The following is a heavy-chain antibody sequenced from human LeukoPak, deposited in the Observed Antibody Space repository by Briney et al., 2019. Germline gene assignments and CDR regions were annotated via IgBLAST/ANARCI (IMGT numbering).Heavy chain of an antibody. CDR3: AREKFDNWNEPSPTYYYYYMDV. J-gene: IGHJ6*03. CDR1: GYTFTNYG. CDR2: INTNTGNP. V-gene: IGHV7-4-1*02. Sequence: ASVKVSCKASGYTFTNYGISWVRQAPGQGLEWMGWINTNTGNPTYAQGFTGRFVFSLDTSVSTAYLQISSLKAEDTAVYYCAREKFDNWNEPSPTYYYYYMDVWGKGTTVTVSS. D-gene: IGHD1-20*01.